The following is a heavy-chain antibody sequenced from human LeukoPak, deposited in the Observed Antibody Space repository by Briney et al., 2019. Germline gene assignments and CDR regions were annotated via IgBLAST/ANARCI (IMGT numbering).Heavy chain of an antibody. Sequence: ASVKVSCKASGYTFTSYDINWVRQATGQGLEWMGWVNPNSGNTGYAQKFQGRVTMTRNTSISTAYMELSSLRSEDTAGYYCARGILRQQLVHTYWGQGTLVTVSS. CDR2: VNPNSGNT. D-gene: IGHD6-13*01. J-gene: IGHJ4*02. CDR1: GYTFTSYD. V-gene: IGHV1-8*01. CDR3: ARGILRQQLVHTY.